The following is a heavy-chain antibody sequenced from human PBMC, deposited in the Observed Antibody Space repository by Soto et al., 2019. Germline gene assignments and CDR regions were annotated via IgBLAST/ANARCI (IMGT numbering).Heavy chain of an antibody. D-gene: IGHD3-3*01. CDR1: SGSISSSNW. CDR2: IYHSGST. Sequence: SETLSLTCAVSSGSISSSNWWSWVRQPPGKGLEWIGEIYHSGSTNYNPSLKSRVTISIDTSKNQFSLQLSSVTAADTAVYFCARYPRLDCWGQGTLVTVSSGKGGSGYYRKYYYYDMDVWGQGTTVTVSS. CDR3: ARYPRLDCWGQGTLVTVSSGKGGSGYYRKYYYYDMDV. J-gene: IGHJ6*02. V-gene: IGHV4-4*02.